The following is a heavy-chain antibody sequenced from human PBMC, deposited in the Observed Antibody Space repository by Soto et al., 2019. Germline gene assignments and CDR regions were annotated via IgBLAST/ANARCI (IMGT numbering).Heavy chain of an antibody. D-gene: IGHD3-10*01. V-gene: IGHV5-51*01. J-gene: IGHJ5*02. Sequence: EQLEQSGAEVKKPGESLKISCKGPGHLFNNHWIGWVRQTPGKGLERMGLIFTRDSETKTSPSFQGHVSFSVDNSINTVYLQWTSLKTTDTGIYFCARGYFDSGHGYDLWGQGTLVTVSS. CDR1: GHLFNNHW. CDR3: ARGYFDSGHGYDL. CDR2: IFTRDSET.